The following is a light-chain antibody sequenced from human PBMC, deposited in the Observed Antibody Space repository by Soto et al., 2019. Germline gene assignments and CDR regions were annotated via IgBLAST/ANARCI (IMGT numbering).Light chain of an antibody. CDR3: AAWDDSLTGGV. CDR1: TSNIETNF. Sequence: QSVLTQPPSASGTPGQRVTISCSGSTSNIETNFVYWYQQLPGTAPTVLIYRNNQRPSGVPDRFSGSKSGTSASLAISGLRSEDEADYYCAAWDDSLTGGVFGGGTKLTVL. CDR2: RNN. V-gene: IGLV1-47*01. J-gene: IGLJ3*02.